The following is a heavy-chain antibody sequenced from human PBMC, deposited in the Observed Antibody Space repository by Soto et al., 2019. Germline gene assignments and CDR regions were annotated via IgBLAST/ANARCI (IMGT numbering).Heavy chain of an antibody. Sequence: QVQLVQSGAEVKKPGASVKVSCKASGYTFTSYAMHWVRQAPGQRLEWMGWINAGNGNTKYSQKFQGRVTITRDTSASTAYMELSSLRSEDTAVYYCAGGTTVTHGGAYWGQGTLVTVSS. CDR2: INAGNGNT. D-gene: IGHD4-17*01. V-gene: IGHV1-3*01. CDR3: AGGTTVTHGGAY. J-gene: IGHJ4*02. CDR1: GYTFTSYA.